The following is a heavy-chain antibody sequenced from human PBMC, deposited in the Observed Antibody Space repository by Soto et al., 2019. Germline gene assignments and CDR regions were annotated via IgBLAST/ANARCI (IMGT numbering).Heavy chain of an antibody. Sequence: KESGPTLVKPTQTLTLTCTFSGFSLSTSGVGVGWIRQPPGKALEWLALIYWDDDKRYSPSLKSRLTITKDTSKNQVVLTMTNMDPVDTATYYCAHSTTYFDWLPYSDAFDIWGQGTMVTVSS. CDR2: IYWDDDK. V-gene: IGHV2-5*02. D-gene: IGHD3-9*01. CDR1: GFSLSTSGVG. J-gene: IGHJ3*02. CDR3: AHSTTYFDWLPYSDAFDI.